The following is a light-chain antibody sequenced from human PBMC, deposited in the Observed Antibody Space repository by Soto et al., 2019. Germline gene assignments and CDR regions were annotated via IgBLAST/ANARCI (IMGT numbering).Light chain of an antibody. CDR2: GAS. V-gene: IGKV3-20*01. J-gene: IGKJ4*01. Sequence: EVVLTQSPGTLSLSPGERATLSCRASLTITSTYLAWYQKKPGQAPRLLIYGASSRATGIPDRFSGSGSETDFTLTISRLEPEDFAVYYCQQNGRSPLTFGGGTKVEIK. CDR1: LTITSTY. CDR3: QQNGRSPLT.